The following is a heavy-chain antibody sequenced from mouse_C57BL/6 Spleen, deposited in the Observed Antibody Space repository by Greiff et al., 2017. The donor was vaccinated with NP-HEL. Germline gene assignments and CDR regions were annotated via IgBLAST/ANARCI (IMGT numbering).Heavy chain of an antibody. CDR2: IYPGSGST. D-gene: IGHD2-1*01. CDR1: GYTFTSYW. Sequence: QVQLQQPGAELVKPGASVKMSCKASGYTFTSYWITWVKQRPGQGLEWIGVIYPGSGSTNYNEKFKSKATLTVDTSSSTAYMQLSSLTSEDSAVYYCARSEGNYVGDDMDDWGQGTSVTVSS. J-gene: IGHJ4*01. V-gene: IGHV1-55*01. CDR3: ARSEGNYVGDDMDD.